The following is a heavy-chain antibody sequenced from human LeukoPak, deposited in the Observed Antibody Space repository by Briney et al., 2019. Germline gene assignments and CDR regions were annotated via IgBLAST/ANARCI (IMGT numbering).Heavy chain of an antibody. J-gene: IGHJ4*02. CDR1: GFTFSSYS. V-gene: IGHV3-21*04. Sequence: GGSLRLSCATSGFTFSSYSMTWVRQAPEKGLDWVSSINSYSSDIYYADSVKGRSTISRDNAKNSLYLQMNSLRAEDTAVYYCARGKRDYYDSSGYYYFDYWGQGTLVTVSS. D-gene: IGHD3-22*01. CDR2: INSYSSDI. CDR3: ARGKRDYYDSSGYYYFDY.